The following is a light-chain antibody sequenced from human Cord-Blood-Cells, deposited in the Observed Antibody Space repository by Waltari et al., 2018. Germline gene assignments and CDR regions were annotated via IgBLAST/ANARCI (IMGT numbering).Light chain of an antibody. CDR3: SSYAGSNNLV. J-gene: IGLJ2*01. CDR2: EVS. V-gene: IGLV2-8*01. CDR1: SSDVGGYNY. Sequence: QSALTQPPCASGSPGQSVPIPCTGTSSDVGGYNYVSWYQQHPDKAPKLMIYEVSKRPSGVPDRFSGSKSGNTASLTVSGLQAEDEADYYCSSYAGSNNLVFGGGTKLTVL.